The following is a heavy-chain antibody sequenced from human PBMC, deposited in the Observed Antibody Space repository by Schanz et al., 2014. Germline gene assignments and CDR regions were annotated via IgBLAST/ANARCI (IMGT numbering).Heavy chain of an antibody. J-gene: IGHJ3*01. CDR1: GFTFSSYA. CDR3: ARDNESDLPSPRHYAFDV. Sequence: QEQLVESGGGAVQPGRSLRLSCAASGFTFSSYAVDWIRQAPGQGLEWVSFISYDGSLKSYLDSVKGRFTISRDNLKNPLFLQINSLRAGNTALYFCARDNESDLPSPRHYAFDVWGQGTVVTVSS. V-gene: IGHV3-30-3*01. CDR2: ISYDGSLK. D-gene: IGHD2-21*02.